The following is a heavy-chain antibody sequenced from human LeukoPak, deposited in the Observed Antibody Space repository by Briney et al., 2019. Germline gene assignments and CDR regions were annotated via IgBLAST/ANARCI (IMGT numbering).Heavy chain of an antibody. Sequence: PGRSLRLSCAASGFTFADYAMHWVRQGPGKGLEWVSGISWNGGSIDYADSVKGRFNISRDNAKNSLYLQMNSLRAEDTALYYCAKVGYWSSWSFDYRGQGTLVTVSS. CDR2: ISWNGGSI. CDR3: AKVGYWSSWSFDY. CDR1: GFTFADYA. J-gene: IGHJ4*02. V-gene: IGHV3-9*01. D-gene: IGHD6-13*01.